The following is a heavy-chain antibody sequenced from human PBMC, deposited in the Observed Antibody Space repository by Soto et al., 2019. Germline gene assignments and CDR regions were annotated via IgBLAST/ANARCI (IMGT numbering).Heavy chain of an antibody. D-gene: IGHD3-3*01. Sequence: ASVKVSCKASGGTFSSYAISWVRQAPGQGLEWMGGIIPIFGTANYAQKFQGRVTITADKSTSTAYMELSSLRSEDTAVYYCARELTIFGVVTDYYGMDVWGQGPTVTVSS. J-gene: IGHJ6*02. CDR1: GGTFSSYA. CDR2: IIPIFGTA. V-gene: IGHV1-69*06. CDR3: ARELTIFGVVTDYYGMDV.